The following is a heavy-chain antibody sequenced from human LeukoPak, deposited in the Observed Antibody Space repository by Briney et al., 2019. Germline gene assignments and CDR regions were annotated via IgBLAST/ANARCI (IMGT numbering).Heavy chain of an antibody. CDR1: GGSFSGYY. CDR2: INHSGST. Sequence: SETLSLTCAVYGGSFSGYYWSWIRQPPGKGLEWIGEINHSGSTNYNPSLKSRVTISVDTSKNQFSPKLSSVTAADTAVYYCARVGYYDYVWGSYRYHDYWGQGTLVTVSS. V-gene: IGHV4-34*01. J-gene: IGHJ4*02. D-gene: IGHD3-16*02. CDR3: ARVGYYDYVWGSYRYHDY.